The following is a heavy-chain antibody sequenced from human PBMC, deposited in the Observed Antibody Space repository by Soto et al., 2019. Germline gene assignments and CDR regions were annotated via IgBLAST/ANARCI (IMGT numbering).Heavy chain of an antibody. CDR2: ISAYNGNT. J-gene: IGHJ4*02. CDR1: GYTFTSYG. Sequence: GASVKVSCKASGYTFTSYGISWVRQAPGQGLEWMGWISAYNGNTNYAQKLQGRVTMTTDTSTSTAYMELRSLRSDDTAVYYCATQRVPGIAVAGDFDYGGQGALVTVSS. CDR3: ATQRVPGIAVAGDFDY. V-gene: IGHV1-18*04. D-gene: IGHD6-19*01.